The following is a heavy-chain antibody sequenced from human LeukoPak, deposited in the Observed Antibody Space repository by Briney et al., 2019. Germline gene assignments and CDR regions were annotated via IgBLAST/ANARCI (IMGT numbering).Heavy chain of an antibody. CDR1: GGSISSSSYY. D-gene: IGHD5-12*01. CDR3: ARHSRSGSGGYENAFDI. CDR2: VYSGGST. V-gene: IGHV4-39*01. Sequence: SETLSLTCTVSGGSISSSSYYWDWIRQSPGKGLEWIGNVYSGGSTYYTPSLKSRVTISVDTSKNQFSLKLSSVTAADTAIYFCARHSRSGSGGYENAFDIWGQGTMVTVSS. J-gene: IGHJ3*02.